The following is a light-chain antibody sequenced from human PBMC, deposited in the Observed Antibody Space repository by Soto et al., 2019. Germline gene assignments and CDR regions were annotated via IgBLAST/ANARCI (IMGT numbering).Light chain of an antibody. CDR2: KTS. CDR1: QSISVW. J-gene: IGKJ1*01. Sequence: DIHMSQSPSTLSASVGDRVTITCRASQSISVWLAWYQQKPGKAPNLLIYKTSSLETGVPSRFSGSGSGTEFNLTISSLQPDDFATYYCQHYNDYSWTFGQGTKVEIK. CDR3: QHYNDYSWT. V-gene: IGKV1-5*03.